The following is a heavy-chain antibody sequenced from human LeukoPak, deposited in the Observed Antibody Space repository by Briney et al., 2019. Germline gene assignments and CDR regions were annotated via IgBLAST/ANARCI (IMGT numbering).Heavy chain of an antibody. CDR2: ISHDGSTK. CDR3: AKVAGSSGWYLDS. D-gene: IGHD6-19*01. J-gene: IGHJ4*02. Sequence: GGSLRLSCAASGFTFSSYGMHWVRQAPDKGLEWVAVISHDGSTKYYADSVNGRFTISRDNSMNMVFLQMNSLRDEDTAVYYCAKVAGSSGWYLDSWGQGTLSPSPQ. V-gene: IGHV3-30*18. CDR1: GFTFSSYG.